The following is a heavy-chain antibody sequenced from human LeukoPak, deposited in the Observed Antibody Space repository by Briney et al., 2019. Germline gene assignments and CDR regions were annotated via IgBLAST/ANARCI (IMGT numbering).Heavy chain of an antibody. CDR2: TSNDGSNK. V-gene: IGHV3-30*04. CDR1: RFTFSSYA. CDR3: ARDEAYCGGDCYSVLPDAFDI. Sequence: GRSLRLSCAASRFTFSSYAMHWVRQAPGKGLEWVAVTSNDGSNKYYADSVKGRFTISRDNSKNTLYLQMNSLRAEDTAVYYCARDEAYCGGDCYSVLPDAFDIWGQGTMVTVSS. D-gene: IGHD2-21*02. J-gene: IGHJ3*02.